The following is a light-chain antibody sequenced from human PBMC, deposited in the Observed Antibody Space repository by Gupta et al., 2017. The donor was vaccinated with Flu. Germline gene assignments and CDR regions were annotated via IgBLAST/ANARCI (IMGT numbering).Light chain of an antibody. V-gene: IGKV1-5*03. CDR1: QSINNW. J-gene: IGKJ3*01. CDR2: KAS. Sequence: DIQMTQSPSTLSASVGDRVTITCRASQSINNWLAWYQQKPGKAPKLLIYKASSLESGVPLRFSGRGSGTVFTLTISSLQPDDFATYYCQHFNIYPFTFGHGTKVDI. CDR3: QHFNIYPFT.